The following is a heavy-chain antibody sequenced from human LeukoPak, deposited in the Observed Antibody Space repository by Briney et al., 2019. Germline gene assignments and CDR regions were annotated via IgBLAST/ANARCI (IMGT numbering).Heavy chain of an antibody. J-gene: IGHJ6*02. CDR3: AKDQFMVTGYYYYGMDV. Sequence: GGSLRLSCAASGFTFSSYGMSWVRQAPGKGLEWVSGISGSGGSAHYADSVKGRFIISRDNSKNTLDLHMNSLRAEDTAVYYCAKDQFMVTGYYYYGMDVWGQGTTVTVSS. CDR2: ISGSGGSA. CDR1: GFTFSSYG. V-gene: IGHV3-23*01. D-gene: IGHD1-14*01.